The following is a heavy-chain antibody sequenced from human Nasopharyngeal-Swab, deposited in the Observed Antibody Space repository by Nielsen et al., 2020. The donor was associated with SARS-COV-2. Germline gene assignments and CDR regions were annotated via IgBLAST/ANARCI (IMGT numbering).Heavy chain of an antibody. CDR2: ISAYNGNT. J-gene: IGHJ6*02. CDR1: GYTFTSYG. CDR3: ARDPAFKDPANGNYYYYGMDV. D-gene: IGHD1-14*01. V-gene: IGHV1-18*01. Sequence: ASVKVSCKASGYTFTSYGISWVRQAPGQGLEWMGWISAYNGNTNYAQKLQGRVTMTTDTSTSTAYMELRSLRPDDTAVYYCARDPAFKDPANGNYYYYGMDVWGQGTTVTVSS.